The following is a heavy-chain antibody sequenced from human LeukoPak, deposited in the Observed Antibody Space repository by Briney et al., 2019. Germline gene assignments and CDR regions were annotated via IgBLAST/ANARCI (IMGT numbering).Heavy chain of an antibody. V-gene: IGHV3-23*01. J-gene: IGHJ4*02. CDR3: ARDMSMYYFDSSGYYRSDY. CDR1: GFTFGDYA. Sequence: AGGSLRLSCTASGFTFGDYAMSWVRQAPGKGLEWVSGISGSGGSTYYADSVKGRFAISRDNSMNTLYLQMNGLRAEDTAVYYCARDMSMYYFDSSGYYRSDYWGQGTLVTVSS. CDR2: ISGSGGST. D-gene: IGHD3-22*01.